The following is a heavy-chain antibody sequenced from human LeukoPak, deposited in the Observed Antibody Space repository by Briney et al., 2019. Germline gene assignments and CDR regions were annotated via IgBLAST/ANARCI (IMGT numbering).Heavy chain of an antibody. CDR3: ARGGTQSPIN. CDR1: GFIFSNTW. CDR2: IKEDGGAT. V-gene: IGHV3-7*01. Sequence: PGGSLRLSCAASGFIFSNTWMIWLRQAPEKGLEWVANIKEDGGATYYVDSVKGRFTISRDNAKNSLYLQMNNLRAEDTAIYYCARGGTQSPINWGPGTPVTVSS. J-gene: IGHJ4*02.